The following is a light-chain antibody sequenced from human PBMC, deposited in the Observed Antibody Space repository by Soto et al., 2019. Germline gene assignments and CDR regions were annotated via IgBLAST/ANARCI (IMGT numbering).Light chain of an antibody. CDR1: SSNIGAGYD. CDR2: VNN. J-gene: IGLJ2*01. V-gene: IGLV1-40*01. Sequence: QSVLTQPPSVSGAPGQRVTISCSGSSSNIGAGYDVHWYQQLPGTAPKLLIYVNNNRPSGVPDRFSGSKSGTSASLAITGLQAEDEADYYCQSFDSSLGGDVVFGGGTKLTV. CDR3: QSFDSSLGGDVV.